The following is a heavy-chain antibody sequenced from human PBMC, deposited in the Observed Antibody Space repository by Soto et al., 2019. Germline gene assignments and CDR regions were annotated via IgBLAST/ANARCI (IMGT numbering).Heavy chain of an antibody. Sequence: TSETLSPTGTVPGASISSSSYYWGWIRQPPGKGLVWTVSIYYSGSTYYNPSLKSRVTISVDTSKTQFSLQMSSVTAADTAVYYCARWRYYDSSGYYYFYFDYWGQGTLVTVSS. J-gene: IGHJ4*02. V-gene: IGHV4-39*01. D-gene: IGHD3-22*01. CDR3: ARWRYYDSSGYYYFYFDY. CDR2: IYYSGST. CDR1: GASISSSSYY.